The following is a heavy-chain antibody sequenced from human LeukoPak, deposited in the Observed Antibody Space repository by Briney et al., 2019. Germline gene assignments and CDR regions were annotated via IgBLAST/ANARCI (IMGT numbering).Heavy chain of an antibody. CDR2: INPNSGGT. D-gene: IGHD2-2*01. V-gene: IGHV1-2*02. CDR1: GYTFTGYY. Sequence: GASVKVSCKASGYTFTGYYMHWVRQAPGQGLEWMGWINPNSGGTNYAQKFQGRVTMTRDTSISTAYMELSRLRSDDTAAYYCARNLYCSSTSCYGFDYWGQGTLVTVSS. J-gene: IGHJ4*02. CDR3: ARNLYCSSTSCYGFDY.